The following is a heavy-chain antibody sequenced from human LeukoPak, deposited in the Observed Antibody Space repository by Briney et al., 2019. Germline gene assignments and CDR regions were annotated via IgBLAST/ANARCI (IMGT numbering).Heavy chain of an antibody. CDR1: GYTFTSYG. D-gene: IGHD2-2*02. CDR2: ISAYNGNT. Sequence: ASVKVSCKASGYTFTSYGISWVRQAPGQGLEWMGWISAYNGNTNYAQKLQGRVTMTTDTSTSTAYMELRSLRSDDTAVYYCARDRYCSSTSCYNPVIYYYYGMDVWGQGTTVTVSS. CDR3: ARDRYCSSTSCYNPVIYYYYGMDV. J-gene: IGHJ6*02. V-gene: IGHV1-18*01.